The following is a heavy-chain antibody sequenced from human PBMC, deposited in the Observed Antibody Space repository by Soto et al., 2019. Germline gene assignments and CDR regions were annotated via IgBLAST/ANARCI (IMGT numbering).Heavy chain of an antibody. Sequence: PGGSLRLSCAASGFPGGTSYIHWVRQAPGKGLEWVSAIQIGGKTYYADSVKGRFTISRDNSKNTLYLQMNSLRAEDTAVYYCARGITMVRGALDYWGQGTLVTVSS. V-gene: IGHV3-53*01. CDR1: GFPGGTSY. D-gene: IGHD3-10*01. CDR2: IQIGGKT. CDR3: ARGITMVRGALDY. J-gene: IGHJ4*02.